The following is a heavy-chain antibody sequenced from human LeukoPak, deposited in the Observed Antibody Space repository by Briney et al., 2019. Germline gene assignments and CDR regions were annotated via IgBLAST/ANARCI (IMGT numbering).Heavy chain of an antibody. V-gene: IGHV3-21*01. CDR1: GFTFDDYG. CDR2: ISSSSNYI. Sequence: GGSLRLSCAASGFTFDDYGMSWVRQAPGNGLEWVSSISSSSNYIYYADSVKGRFTISGDNAKNSLYLQMNSLRAEDTAVYYCARGNWFDPWGQGTLVTVSS. CDR3: ARGNWFDP. J-gene: IGHJ5*02.